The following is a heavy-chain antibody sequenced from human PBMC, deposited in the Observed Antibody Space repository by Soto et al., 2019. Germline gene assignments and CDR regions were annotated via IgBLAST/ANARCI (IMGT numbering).Heavy chain of an antibody. CDR1: GFTFSSYG. D-gene: IGHD3-3*01. CDR3: ARDKAADYTFDY. CDR2: IWYDGSNK. V-gene: IGHV3-33*01. J-gene: IGHJ4*02. Sequence: GGSLRLSCAASGFTFSSYGMHWVRQAPGKGLEWVAVIWYDGSNKYYADSVKGRFTIPRDNSKNTLYLQMNSLRAEDTAVYYCARDKAADYTFDYWGQGTLVTVSS.